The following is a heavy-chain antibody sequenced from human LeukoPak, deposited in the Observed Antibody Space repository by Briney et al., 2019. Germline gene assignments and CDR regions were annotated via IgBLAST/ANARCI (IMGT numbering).Heavy chain of an antibody. V-gene: IGHV3-30-3*01. CDR1: GFTFSSYA. CDR2: ISYDGSNK. Sequence: PGRSLRLSCAASGFTFSSYAMHCVRQAPGKGLEWVAVISYDGSNKYYADSVKGRFTISRDNSKNTLYLQMNSLRAEDTAVYYCARDITFGGVTDYWGQGTLVTVSS. CDR3: ARDITFGGVTDY. D-gene: IGHD3-16*01. J-gene: IGHJ4*02.